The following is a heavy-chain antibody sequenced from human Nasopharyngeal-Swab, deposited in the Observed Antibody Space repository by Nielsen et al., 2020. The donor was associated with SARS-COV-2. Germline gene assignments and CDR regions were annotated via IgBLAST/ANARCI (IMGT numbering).Heavy chain of an antibody. V-gene: IGHV1-3*01. Sequence: ASVKVSCKASGYTFTSYAMHWVRQAPGQRLEWMGWINAGNGNTNYAQKFQGWVTMTRDTSISTAYMELSRLRSDDTAVYYCARDYHEGDILSVRPYAFDIWGQGTMVTVSS. J-gene: IGHJ3*02. D-gene: IGHD3-9*01. CDR2: INAGNGNT. CDR1: GYTFTSYA. CDR3: ARDYHEGDILSVRPYAFDI.